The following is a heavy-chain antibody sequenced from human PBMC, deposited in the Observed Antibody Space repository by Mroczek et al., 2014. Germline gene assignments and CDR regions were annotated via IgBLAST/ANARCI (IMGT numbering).Heavy chain of an antibody. Sequence: VQLVQSGGGLVQPGGSLRLSCAASGFTFSSYSMNWVRQAPGKGLEWVSYISSSSSTIYYADSVKGRFTISRDNAKNSLYLQMNSLRAEDTAVYYCARDSSGYVFEQAGHAFDIWGQGTMVTVSS. CDR2: ISSSSSTI. CDR1: GFTFSSYS. D-gene: IGHD5-12*01. J-gene: IGHJ3*02. V-gene: IGHV3-48*01. CDR3: ARDSSGYVFEQAGHAFDI.